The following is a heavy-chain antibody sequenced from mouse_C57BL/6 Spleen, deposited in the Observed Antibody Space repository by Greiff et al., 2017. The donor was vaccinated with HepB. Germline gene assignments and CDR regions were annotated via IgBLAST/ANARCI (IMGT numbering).Heavy chain of an antibody. V-gene: IGHV1-69*01. CDR1: GYTFTSYW. Sequence: QVQLQQPGAELVMPGASVKLSCKASGYTFTSYWMHWVKQRPGQGLEWIGEIDPSDSYTNYNQKFKGKSTLTVDKSSSTAYMQLSSLTSEDSAVYYCARSRGKDYFDDWGQGTTLTVSS. CDR2: IDPSDSYT. CDR3: ARSRGKDYFDD. J-gene: IGHJ2*01.